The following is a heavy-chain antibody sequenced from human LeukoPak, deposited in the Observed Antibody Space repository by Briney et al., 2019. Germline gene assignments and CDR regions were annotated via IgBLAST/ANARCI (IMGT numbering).Heavy chain of an antibody. V-gene: IGHV4-4*02. Sequence: SETLSLTCAVSGGSISSSNWWSWVRQPPGKGLEWIGEIYHSGSTNYNPSLKSRVTISVDTSKNQFSLMLTSVTAADSAVYYCARQSLSSRRAFDIWGQGTMVTVSS. CDR1: GGSISSSNW. J-gene: IGHJ3*02. D-gene: IGHD3-16*02. CDR2: IYHSGST. CDR3: ARQSLSSRRAFDI.